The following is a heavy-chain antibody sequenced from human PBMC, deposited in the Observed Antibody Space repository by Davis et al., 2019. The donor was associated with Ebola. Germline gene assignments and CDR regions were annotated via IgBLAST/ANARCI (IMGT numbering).Heavy chain of an antibody. CDR1: GFTFSSYG. CDR2: ISYHGSEK. J-gene: IGHJ2*01. Sequence: GESLKISCAASGFTFSSYGMHWVRQAPGKGLEWVAVISYHGSEKYYADSVKGRFTISRDNSKNTLYLQVNSLRSEDSAFYYCARDRDGEGNWYFDLWGRGTLVTVSS. D-gene: IGHD4-17*01. CDR3: ARDRDGEGNWYFDL. V-gene: IGHV3-30*19.